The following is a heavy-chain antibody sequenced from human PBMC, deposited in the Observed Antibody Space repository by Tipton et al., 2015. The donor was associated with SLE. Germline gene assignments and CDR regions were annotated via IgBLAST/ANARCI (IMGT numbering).Heavy chain of an antibody. J-gene: IGHJ4*02. Sequence: TLSLTCTVSGGSISSSSYYWGWIRQPPGKGLEWIGSIYYSGSTYYNPSLKSRVTISVDKSKNQFSLKLSSVTAADTAVYYCARGPSYSSSWGQGTLVTVSS. CDR3: ARGPSYSSS. CDR1: GGSISSSSYY. V-gene: IGHV4-39*07. D-gene: IGHD6-13*01. CDR2: IYYSGST.